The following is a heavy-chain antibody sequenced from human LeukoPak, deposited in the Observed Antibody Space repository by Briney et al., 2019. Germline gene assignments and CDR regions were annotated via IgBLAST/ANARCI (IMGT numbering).Heavy chain of an antibody. CDR2: ISISSSTI. V-gene: IGHV3-48*01. J-gene: IGHJ4*02. CDR3: ARLSPRGPFDY. D-gene: IGHD3/OR15-3a*01. CDR1: GFTFSSYS. Sequence: GGSLRLSCAASGFTFSSYSMNWVRQAPGKGLEWGSYISISSSTIYYADSVKGRFTISRDNAKNSLYLQMNSLRAEDTAVYYCARLSPRGPFDYWGQGTLVTVSS.